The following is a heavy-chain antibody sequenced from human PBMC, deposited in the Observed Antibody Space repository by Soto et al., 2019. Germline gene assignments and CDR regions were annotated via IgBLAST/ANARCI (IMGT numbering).Heavy chain of an antibody. D-gene: IGHD2-2*01. Sequence: GGSLRLSCAASGFIFSTYSMNWVRQAPGKGLEWVSYISGSSSITYYADSVKGRFTVSRDNAKNSLYLQMNSLRDEDTAVYYCAAEGGFCSGTSCYDGGRYYYYGMDVWGQGTTVTVSS. V-gene: IGHV3-48*02. J-gene: IGHJ6*02. CDR3: AAEGGFCSGTSCYDGGRYYYYGMDV. CDR1: GFIFSTYS. CDR2: ISGSSSIT.